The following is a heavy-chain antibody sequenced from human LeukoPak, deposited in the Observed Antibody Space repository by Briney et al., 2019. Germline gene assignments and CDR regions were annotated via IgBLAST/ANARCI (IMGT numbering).Heavy chain of an antibody. J-gene: IGHJ4*02. CDR3: VKEDTEYGDY. CDR1: GFTFSRYW. CDR2: IKEDGSEK. Sequence: AGGSLRLSCAASGFTFSRYWMSWVRQAPGKGLEWVANIKEDGSEKYYVDSVKGRFTIPRDNAKNSLYLQMNSLRAEDTAVYYCVKEDTEYGDYWGQGALVTVSS. V-gene: IGHV3-7*01. D-gene: IGHD4-17*01.